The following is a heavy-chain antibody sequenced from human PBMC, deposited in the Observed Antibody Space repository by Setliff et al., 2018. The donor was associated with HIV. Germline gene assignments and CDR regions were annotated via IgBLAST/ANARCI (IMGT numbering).Heavy chain of an antibody. CDR1: GGSISSTSHY. CDR2: IFYTGTT. Sequence: SETLSLTCSVSGGSISSTSHYWGWIRQPPGKGLQWLGSIFYTGTTYYNPSLKRRLTISVDTSNNQFSLKLSSVTAADTAIYYCARRVGIASVPPVAIRAFDNWGQGSLVTVS. J-gene: IGHJ4*02. CDR3: ARRVGIASVPPVAIRAFDN. V-gene: IGHV4-39*01. D-gene: IGHD2-2*02.